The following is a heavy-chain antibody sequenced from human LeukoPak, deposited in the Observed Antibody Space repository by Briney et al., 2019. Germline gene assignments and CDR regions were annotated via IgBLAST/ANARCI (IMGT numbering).Heavy chain of an antibody. Sequence: GASVKVSCKASGYRFISNYIQWVRQAPGLGPEWMGWMHPGNGNTRYAEKFQGRVTMTRDTSINTAYMDLSGLRYDDTAVYYCAREGSYCVGGDCYSFDFWGQGTLITVSS. CDR1: GYRFISNY. V-gene: IGHV1-2*02. CDR3: AREGSYCVGGDCYSFDF. CDR2: MHPGNGNT. D-gene: IGHD2-21*02. J-gene: IGHJ4*02.